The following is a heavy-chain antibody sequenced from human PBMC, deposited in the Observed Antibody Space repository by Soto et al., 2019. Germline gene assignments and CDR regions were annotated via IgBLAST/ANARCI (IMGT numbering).Heavy chain of an antibody. D-gene: IGHD3-16*01. J-gene: IGHJ4*02. CDR3: ARKLGSGGYFFDY. Sequence: QVQLVESGGGVVKPGGSLRLSCAASGFTFSDYYMSWIRQAPGKGLECVAYMRRSETTIKYADSVKGRFTISRDNAKNSLYLQMNSLRAEDTAVYYCARKLGSGGYFFDYWGRGTLVTVSS. CDR2: MRRSETTI. CDR1: GFTFSDYY. V-gene: IGHV3-11*01.